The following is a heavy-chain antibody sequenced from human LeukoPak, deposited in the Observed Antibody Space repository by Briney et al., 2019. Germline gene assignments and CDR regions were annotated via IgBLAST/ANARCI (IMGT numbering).Heavy chain of an antibody. CDR1: GGTFSSYA. D-gene: IGHD3-3*01. Sequence: ASVKVSCKASGGTFSSYAISWVRQAPGQGLEWMGGIIPIFGTANYAQKFQGRVTITADESTSTAYMELSSLRSEDTAVYYCAGPSIFGVVISPFGAFDIWGQGTMVTVSS. V-gene: IGHV1-69*13. CDR2: IIPIFGTA. J-gene: IGHJ3*02. CDR3: AGPSIFGVVISPFGAFDI.